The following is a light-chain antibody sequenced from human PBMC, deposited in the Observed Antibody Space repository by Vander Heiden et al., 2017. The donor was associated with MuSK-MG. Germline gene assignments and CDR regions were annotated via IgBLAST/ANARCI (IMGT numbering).Light chain of an antibody. V-gene: IGLV1-47*01. CDR3: AAWDDSLSAVV. CDR2: RNN. Sequence: QSVLTPPPSASGTPGQRVTISCSGSSSNLGSNYIYWYQQLPGTAPNLLIYRNNQRPSVVPGRFSGSTSGTSASLAISGLRSEDEADYYCAAWDDSLSAVVFGGGTKLTVL. J-gene: IGLJ2*01. CDR1: SSNLGSNY.